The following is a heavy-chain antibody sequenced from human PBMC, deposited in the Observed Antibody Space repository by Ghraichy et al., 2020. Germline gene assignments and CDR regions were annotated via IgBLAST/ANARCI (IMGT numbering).Heavy chain of an antibody. CDR3: AKDPGGGSYYRGSYYFDY. CDR2: ISGSGGST. J-gene: IGHJ4*02. D-gene: IGHD1-26*01. CDR1: GFTFSSYA. V-gene: IGHV3-23*01. Sequence: GGSLRLSCAASGFTFSSYAMSWVRQAPGKGLEWVSAISGSGGSTYYVDSVKGRFTISRDNSKNTLYLQMNSLRAEDTAVYYCAKDPGGGSYYRGSYYFDYWGQGTLVTVSS.